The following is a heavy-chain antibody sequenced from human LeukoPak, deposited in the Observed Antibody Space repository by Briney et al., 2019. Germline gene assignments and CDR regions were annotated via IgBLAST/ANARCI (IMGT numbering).Heavy chain of an antibody. V-gene: IGHV3-7*01. CDR1: GFTFNNYW. CDR2: VNGDGSKM. J-gene: IGHJ4*02. Sequence: PGGSLRLSCVASGFTFNNYWMNWVRQAPGKGLEWVANVNGDGSKMNYVDSVKGRFTISRDNAKNTLYLQMNSLRAEDTAVYYCVRDRYYLSDYWGQGTLVTVSS. CDR3: VRDRYYLSDY. D-gene: IGHD2-8*01.